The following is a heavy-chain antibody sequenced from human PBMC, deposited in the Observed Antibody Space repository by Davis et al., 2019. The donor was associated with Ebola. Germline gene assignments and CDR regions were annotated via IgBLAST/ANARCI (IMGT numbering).Heavy chain of an antibody. V-gene: IGHV3-7*01. CDR2: IKEDGTER. Sequence: GSLRLSCAASGFTFSSYWMSWVRRAPGKGLEWVANIKEDGTERDYGHSVKGRFTISRDDATNSLYLQMNNLRAEDTAVYYCARDVYWGQGILVTVSS. CDR1: GFTFSSYW. CDR3: ARDVY. J-gene: IGHJ4*02.